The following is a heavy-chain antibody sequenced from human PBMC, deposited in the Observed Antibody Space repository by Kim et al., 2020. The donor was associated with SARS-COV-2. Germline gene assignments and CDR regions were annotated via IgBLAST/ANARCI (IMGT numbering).Heavy chain of an antibody. D-gene: IGHD4-17*01. CDR1: GGSISSSSYY. J-gene: IGHJ5*02. CDR2: IYYSGST. CDR3: ARQARVFPVTVNWFDP. V-gene: IGHV4-39*01. Sequence: SETLSLTCTVSGGSISSSSYYWGWIRQPPGKGLEWIGSIYYSGSTYYNPSLKSRVTISVDTSKNQFSLKLSSVTAADTAVYYCARQARVFPVTVNWFDPWGQGTLVTVSS.